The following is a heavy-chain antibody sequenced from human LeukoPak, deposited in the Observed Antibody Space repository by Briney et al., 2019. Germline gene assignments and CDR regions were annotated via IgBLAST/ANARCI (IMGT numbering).Heavy chain of an antibody. J-gene: IGHJ5*02. V-gene: IGHV4-4*07. CDR3: ARDWVRRSSRGTTHWFDP. CDR1: GGSISSYY. CDR2: IYTSGST. D-gene: IGHD3-10*01. Sequence: PSETLSLTCTVSGGSISSYYWSWIRQPAGKGLEWIGRIYTSGSTNYNPSLKSRVTMSVDTSKNQFSLKLSSVTAADTAVYYCARDWVRRSSRGTTHWFDPWGQGTPVTVSS.